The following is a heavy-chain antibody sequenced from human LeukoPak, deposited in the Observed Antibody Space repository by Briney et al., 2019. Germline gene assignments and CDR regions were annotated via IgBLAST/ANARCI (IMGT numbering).Heavy chain of an antibody. D-gene: IGHD4-17*01. CDR1: GDTFSKYA. J-gene: IGHJ5*02. Sequence: SVKVSCKASGDTFSKYAISWVRQAPGQGLEWMGRIIPILGIVDYAQKFRGRVTITADKSTSTGYMELSSLKSEDTAVYYCARDPNYADYLAFDLWGQGTLVTASS. CDR2: IIPILGIV. CDR3: ARDPNYADYLAFDL. V-gene: IGHV1-69*04.